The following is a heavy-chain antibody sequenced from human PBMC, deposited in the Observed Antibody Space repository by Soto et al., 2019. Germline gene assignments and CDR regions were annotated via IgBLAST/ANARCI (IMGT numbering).Heavy chain of an antibody. Sequence: SETLSLTCTVSGGSISSGGYYWSWIRQHPGKGLEWIGYIYYSGSTYYNPSLRSRVTISVDTSKNQFSLKLSSVTAADTAVYYCARSGYSYGPNPLLYWGQGTLVTVSS. CDR2: IYYSGST. D-gene: IGHD5-18*01. CDR3: ARSGYSYGPNPLLY. CDR1: GGSISSGGYY. J-gene: IGHJ4*02. V-gene: IGHV4-31*03.